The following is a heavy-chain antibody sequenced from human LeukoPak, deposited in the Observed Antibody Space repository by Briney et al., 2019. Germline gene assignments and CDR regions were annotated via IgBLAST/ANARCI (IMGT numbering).Heavy chain of an antibody. J-gene: IGHJ4*02. Sequence: GGSLRLSCAASRFTFSSYAMSWVRQAPGKGLEGVSAISGSGGSTYYADSVKGRFIISRDNSKNTLYLQMDSLRAEDTAVYYCATSTLILRLIFDYWGQRTLVTVSS. D-gene: IGHD4-17*01. CDR1: RFTFSSYA. V-gene: IGHV3-23*01. CDR3: ATSTLILRLIFDY. CDR2: ISGSGGST.